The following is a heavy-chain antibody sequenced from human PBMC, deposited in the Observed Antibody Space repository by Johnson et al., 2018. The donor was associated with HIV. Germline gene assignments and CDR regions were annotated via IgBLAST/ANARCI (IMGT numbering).Heavy chain of an antibody. CDR1: GFTFSTYA. D-gene: IGHD5-24*01. CDR2: ISSNGGST. V-gene: IGHV3-64*04. CDR3: AKVREMATNRRAFDI. J-gene: IGHJ3*02. Sequence: QVQLVESGGGLVQPGRSLRLSCTASGFTFSTYAMHWVRQAPGKGLEYVSAISSNGGSTYHANSVKGRFTISRDNAKNSLYLQMNSLRAEDTALYYCAKVREMATNRRAFDIWGQGTMVIVSS.